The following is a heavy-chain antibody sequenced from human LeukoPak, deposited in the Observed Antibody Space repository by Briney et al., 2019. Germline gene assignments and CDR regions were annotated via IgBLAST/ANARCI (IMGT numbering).Heavy chain of an antibody. J-gene: IGHJ4*02. CDR3: ARDRYGVRSGSCDY. D-gene: IGHD1-26*01. V-gene: IGHV1-18*01. CDR2: ISGDNGDT. CDR1: GYTFTSYG. Sequence: GASVKVSCKASGYTFTSYGISWVRQAPGQGLEWMGWISGDNGDTNYARKLQGRVTMTTDTPTSTAYMELRSLRYDDTAVYYCARDRYGVRSGSCDYWGQGTLVTVSS.